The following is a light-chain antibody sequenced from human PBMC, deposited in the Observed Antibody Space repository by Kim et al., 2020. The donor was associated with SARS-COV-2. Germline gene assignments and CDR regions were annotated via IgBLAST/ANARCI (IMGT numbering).Light chain of an antibody. CDR1: SSDVGRYNH. Sequence: GQSVTISCTGTSSDVGRYNHVSWYQQSPGTAPKLMIFGVNSRPSGVPNRFSGSKSGNTASLIISGLQAEDESDYYCSSYTSSSTLVFGGGTQLTVL. CDR2: GVN. V-gene: IGLV2-18*02. CDR3: SSYTSSSTLV. J-gene: IGLJ2*01.